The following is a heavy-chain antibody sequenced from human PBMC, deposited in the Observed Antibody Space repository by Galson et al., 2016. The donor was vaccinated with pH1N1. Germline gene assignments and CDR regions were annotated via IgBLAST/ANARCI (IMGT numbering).Heavy chain of an antibody. CDR3: ARLLPSGSSWNRGVAMVV. V-gene: IGHV4-39*01. CDR2: LYYSGNT. CDR1: GGSISSSFYY. D-gene: IGHD6-13*01. Sequence: SETLSLTCTVSGGSISSSFYYWGWIRQPPGRQLECVGNLYYSGNTYYNPSLRSRVTISVDTSKNQFSLNLTSVTAADTAVYYCARLLPSGSSWNRGVAMVVWGQGTTVTVSS. J-gene: IGHJ6*02.